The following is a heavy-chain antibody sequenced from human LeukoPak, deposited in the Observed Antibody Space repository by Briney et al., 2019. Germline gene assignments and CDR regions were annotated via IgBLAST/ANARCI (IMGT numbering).Heavy chain of an antibody. CDR2: IHYSGST. J-gene: IGHJ5*02. CDR1: GGSFNSYY. V-gene: IGHV4-59*01. D-gene: IGHD2-8*01. CDR3: AREGDKYANWFDT. Sequence: PSETLSLTCTVSGGSFNSYYWSWIRQPPGKGLEWIGYIHYSGSTKYNPSLKSRVTISVDTSKNQFSLNLSSVTAADTAVYYCAREGDKYANWFDTWGQGTLVTVSS.